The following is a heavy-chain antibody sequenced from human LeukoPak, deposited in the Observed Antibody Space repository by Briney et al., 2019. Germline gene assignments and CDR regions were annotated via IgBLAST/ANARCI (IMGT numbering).Heavy chain of an antibody. Sequence: PSETLSLTCTVSGGSISSYYWSWIRQPPGKGLEWIGYIYYSGSTNYNPSLKSRVTISVDTSKNQFSLKLSSVTAADTAVYYCARVRDRTTAMGGDYFDYWGQGTLVTVSS. CDR3: ARVRDRTTAMGGDYFDY. V-gene: IGHV4-59*01. CDR2: IYYSGST. D-gene: IGHD5-18*01. J-gene: IGHJ4*02. CDR1: GGSISSYY.